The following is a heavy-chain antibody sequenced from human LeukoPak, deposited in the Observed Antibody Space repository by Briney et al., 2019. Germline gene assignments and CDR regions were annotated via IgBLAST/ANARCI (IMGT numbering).Heavy chain of an antibody. CDR2: ISAYNGNT. D-gene: IGHD6-19*01. CDR3: ARTRPWLGLFDY. V-gene: IGHV1-18*04. Sequence: GASVKVSCKASGYTFSDYYLHWVRQAPGQGLEWMGWISAYNGNTNYAQKLQGRVTMTTDTSTSTAYMELRSLRSDDTAVYYCARTRPWLGLFDYWGQGTLVTVSS. CDR1: GYTFSDYY. J-gene: IGHJ4*02.